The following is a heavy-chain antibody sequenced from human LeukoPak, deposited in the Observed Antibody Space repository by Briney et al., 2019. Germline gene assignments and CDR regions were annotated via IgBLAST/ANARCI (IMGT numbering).Heavy chain of an antibody. CDR1: GFTFSSYS. J-gene: IGHJ6*03. CDR3: ASAAYYDFWSGYYYYYMDV. Sequence: GGSLRLSCAASGFTFSSYSMNWVRQAPGKGLEWVSYISSSSSTIYYADSVKGRFTISRDNAKNSLYLQMNSLRAEDTAGYYCASAAYYDFWSGYYYYYMDVWGKGTTVTVSS. CDR2: ISSSSSTI. D-gene: IGHD3-3*01. V-gene: IGHV3-48*01.